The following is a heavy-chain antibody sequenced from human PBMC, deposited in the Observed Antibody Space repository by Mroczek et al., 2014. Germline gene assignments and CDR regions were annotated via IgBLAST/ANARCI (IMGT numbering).Heavy chain of an antibody. Sequence: QVQLVQSGAEVKKPGASVKVSCKASGYTFTSYGISWVRQAPGQGLEWMGWISAYNGNTNYAQKLQGRVTMTTDTSTSTAYMELRSLRSDDTAVYYCARATPDIVVVPAAIIERGETTWGPRGTPGPPVSLEGMHPRPPNLRSYY. D-gene: IGHD2-2*02. CDR2: ISAYNGNT. CDR3: ARATPDIVVVPAAIIERGETTWGPRGTPGPPVSLEGMHPRPPNLRSYY. CDR1: GYTFTSYG. J-gene: IGHJ6*01. V-gene: IGHV1-18*01.